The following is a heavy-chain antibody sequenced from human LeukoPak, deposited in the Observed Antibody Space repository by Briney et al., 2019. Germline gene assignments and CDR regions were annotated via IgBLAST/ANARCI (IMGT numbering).Heavy chain of an antibody. CDR2: ISSSSSSYI. Sequence: GGSLRLSCAASGFTFSSYSMNWVRQAPGKGLEWVSSISSSSSSYIYYADSVKGRFTISRDNAKNSPYLQMNSLRAEDTAVYYCARLYDILTGSGRGAFDIWGQGTMVTVSS. CDR1: GFTFSSYS. J-gene: IGHJ3*02. V-gene: IGHV3-21*01. CDR3: ARLYDILTGSGRGAFDI. D-gene: IGHD3-9*01.